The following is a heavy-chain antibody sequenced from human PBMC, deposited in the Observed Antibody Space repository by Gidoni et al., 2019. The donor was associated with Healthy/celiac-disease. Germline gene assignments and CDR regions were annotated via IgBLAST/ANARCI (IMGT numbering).Heavy chain of an antibody. D-gene: IGHD2-2*01. V-gene: IGHV1-2*02. CDR1: GYTFTGYY. CDR3: ARDTIVVVPAAMDYYYYGMDV. Sequence: AEVTKPGAAVKVSCKASGYTFTGYYLHWGRQAPGQGLEWMGWINPNSGGTNYAQKFQGRVTMTRDTSISTAYMELSRLRSDDTAVYYCARDTIVVVPAAMDYYYYGMDVWGQGTTVTVSS. J-gene: IGHJ6*02. CDR2: INPNSGGT.